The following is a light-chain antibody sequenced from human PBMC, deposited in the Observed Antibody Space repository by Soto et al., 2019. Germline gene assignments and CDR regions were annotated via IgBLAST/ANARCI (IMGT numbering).Light chain of an antibody. CDR1: QRVSRY. V-gene: IGKV3-20*01. CDR2: DGS. J-gene: IGKJ1*01. Sequence: IVVTQSPATLSVSPGERATISCRASQRVSRYLAWYQQRPGQAPRLLIYDGSSRATGIPARFSGSGFGTDFTLTISRLEPEDVAVYYCQQDGSSGTFGQGTKVDIK. CDR3: QQDGSSGT.